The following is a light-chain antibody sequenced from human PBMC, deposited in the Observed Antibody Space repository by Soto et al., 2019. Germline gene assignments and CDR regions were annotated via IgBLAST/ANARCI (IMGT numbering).Light chain of an antibody. CDR1: QSVRSNH. CDR2: GVF. Sequence: ETVLTQSPGTVSLSPGERATLSYTTSQSVRSNHVAWYQQKPGQPPRLLIYGVFSRATGIPDRFSGSGSGTDFYRTISGLEPEYSAVYYCQHYDSSPRTFGQGTKLE. J-gene: IGKJ2*01. V-gene: IGKV3-20*01. CDR3: QHYDSSPRT.